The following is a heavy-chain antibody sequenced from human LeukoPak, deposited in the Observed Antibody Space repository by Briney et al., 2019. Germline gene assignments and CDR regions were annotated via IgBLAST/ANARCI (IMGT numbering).Heavy chain of an antibody. V-gene: IGHV5-51*01. CDR3: ARRGYSYGTYYYYMDV. Sequence: GESLKICCKGSGYSFTSYWIGWVRQMPGKGLEWMGIIYPGDSDTRYSPSFQGQVTISADKSISTAYLQWSSLKASDTAMYYCARRGYSYGTYYYYMDVWGKGTTVTVSS. J-gene: IGHJ6*03. D-gene: IGHD5-18*01. CDR1: GYSFTSYW. CDR2: IYPGDSDT.